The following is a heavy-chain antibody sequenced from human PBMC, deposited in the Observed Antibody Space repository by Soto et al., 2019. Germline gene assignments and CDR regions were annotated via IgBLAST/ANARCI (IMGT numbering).Heavy chain of an antibody. D-gene: IGHD3-9*01. J-gene: IGHJ6*02. CDR1: GGSISSYY. Sequence: SETLSLTCTVSGGSISSYYWSWIRQPPGKGLEWIGYIYYSGSTNYNPSLKSRVTISVDTSKNQFSLKLSSVTAADTAVYYCARLLRYFDWTSYYYYGMDVWRQGTTVTVS. CDR2: IYYSGST. V-gene: IGHV4-59*08. CDR3: ARLLRYFDWTSYYYYGMDV.